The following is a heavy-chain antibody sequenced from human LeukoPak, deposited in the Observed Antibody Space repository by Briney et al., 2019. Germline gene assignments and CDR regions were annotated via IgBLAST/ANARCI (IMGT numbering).Heavy chain of an antibody. J-gene: IGHJ4*02. D-gene: IGHD6-19*01. CDR2: IYQSGST. CDR3: ARWAVSGITY. Sequence: SETLSLTCTVSVYSIRSGYYWGWIRQPPGKGLGWIVTIYQSGSTYYNPSLKSRATTSVDTPNNHSSLKLTSVTAADTAIYYAARWAVSGITYWGQGTLVTVSS. CDR1: VYSIRSGYY. V-gene: IGHV4-38-2*02.